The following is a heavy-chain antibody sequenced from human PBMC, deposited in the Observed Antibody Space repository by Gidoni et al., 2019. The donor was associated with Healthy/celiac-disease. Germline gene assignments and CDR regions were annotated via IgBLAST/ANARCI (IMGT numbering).Heavy chain of an antibody. D-gene: IGHD2-15*01. V-gene: IGHV3-33*01. CDR2: IWYDGSNK. CDR1: GFTFSSYG. J-gene: IGHJ5*02. Sequence: QVQLVESGGGVVQPGRSLRLSCAASGFTFSSYGMHWVRQAPGKGLEWVAVIWYDGSNKYYADYVKGRFTISRDNSKNTLYLQMNSLRAEDTAVYYCARDNLVAATPAAWFDPWGQGTLVTVSS. CDR3: ARDNLVAATPAAWFDP.